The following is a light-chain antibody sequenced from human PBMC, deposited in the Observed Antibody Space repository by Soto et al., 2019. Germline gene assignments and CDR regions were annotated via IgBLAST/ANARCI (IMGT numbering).Light chain of an antibody. J-gene: IGKJ1*01. Sequence: EIVMTQSPATLSVSPEERATLSCMASQSVSSNLAWYQQKTGQAPRLLIYGASTRATGIPARFSGTGYGTDFNLTITSLQTEDFATYYCQQSHSTPRTFGQGTKVDIK. CDR2: GAS. V-gene: IGKV3-15*01. CDR3: QQSHSTPRT. CDR1: QSVSSN.